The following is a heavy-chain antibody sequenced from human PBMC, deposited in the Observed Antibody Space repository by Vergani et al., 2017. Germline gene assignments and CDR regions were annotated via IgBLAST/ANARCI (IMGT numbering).Heavy chain of an antibody. CDR1: GFTLSNYD. Sequence: QVQLVESGGGVVQRGGSLRLSCATSGFTLSNYDMQWIRQGPGKGLEFVAFIQFDGSNQYYADSVKGRFTLSRDFSKNTLYLQMNSLRPDDTSTYYCAKHFRGWGIDYWVQGTQVIVSS. V-gene: IGHV3-30*02. CDR3: AKHFRGWGIDY. J-gene: IGHJ4*02. CDR2: IQFDGSNQ. D-gene: IGHD3-16*01.